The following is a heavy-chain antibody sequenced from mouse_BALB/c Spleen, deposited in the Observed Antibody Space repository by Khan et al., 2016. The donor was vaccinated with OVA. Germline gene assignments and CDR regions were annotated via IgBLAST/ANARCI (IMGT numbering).Heavy chain of an antibody. CDR2: LSYSGNT. CDR1: GYSITSDYA. CDR3: ARVYGGDVDY. V-gene: IGHV3-2*02. Sequence: EVQLQVSRPGLVKPSQSLSLTCPVTGYSITSDYAWNWIRHFPGNKLEWMGFLSYSGNTKSNPSLKSRFSITRDTTKNQFFLHVNSVTIEDTATYYCARVYGGDVDYWGQGTTLTVSS. J-gene: IGHJ2*01. D-gene: IGHD1-1*01.